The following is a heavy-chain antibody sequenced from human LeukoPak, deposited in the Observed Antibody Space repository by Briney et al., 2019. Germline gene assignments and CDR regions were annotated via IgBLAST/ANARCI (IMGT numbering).Heavy chain of an antibody. CDR3: ARLSGGLPAGGDY. CDR1: GGSFSGYY. Sequence: KPSETLSLTCAVYGGSFSGYYWSWIRQPPGKGLEWIGEINHSGSTNYNPSLKSRVTISVDKSKNQFSLKLSSVTAADTAVYYCARLSGGLPAGGDYWGQGTLVTVSS. CDR2: INHSGST. V-gene: IGHV4-34*01. D-gene: IGHD2-2*01. J-gene: IGHJ4*02.